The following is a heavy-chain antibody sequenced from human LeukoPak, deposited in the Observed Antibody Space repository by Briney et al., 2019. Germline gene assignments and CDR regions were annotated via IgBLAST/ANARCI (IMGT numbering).Heavy chain of an antibody. V-gene: IGHV3-23*01. D-gene: IGHD6-13*01. Sequence: GGSLRPSCAASGFTFSSYAMSWVRQAPGKGLEWVSAISGSGGSTYYADSVKGRFTISRDNSKNTLYLQVNSLRAEDTAVYYCAKGSGYSSSWYYPDYWGQGTLVTVSS. J-gene: IGHJ4*02. CDR2: ISGSGGST. CDR1: GFTFSSYA. CDR3: AKGSGYSSSWYYPDY.